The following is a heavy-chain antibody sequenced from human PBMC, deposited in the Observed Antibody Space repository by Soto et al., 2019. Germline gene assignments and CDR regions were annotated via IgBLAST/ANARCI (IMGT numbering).Heavy chain of an antibody. D-gene: IGHD4-17*01. J-gene: IGHJ4*02. V-gene: IGHV1-18*01. Sequence: ASVKVSCKASGYTFTSYGIGWVRQAPGQGLEWMGWMNAYSGKTDYAQKFQGRVTMTTDTFTSTAYMDLRSLSSDDTAVYHCVRDRLTVTGTKCFDYWGQGTMVTVSS. CDR3: VRDRLTVTGTKCFDY. CDR2: MNAYSGKT. CDR1: GYTFTSYG.